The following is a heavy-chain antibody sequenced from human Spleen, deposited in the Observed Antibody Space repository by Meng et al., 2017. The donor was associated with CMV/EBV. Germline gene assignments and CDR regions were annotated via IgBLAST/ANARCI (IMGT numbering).Heavy chain of an antibody. D-gene: IGHD2-15*01. Sequence: STFTFSDYYMNWVRQAPGKGLEWLSYISSTSSTIYSADSVKGRFTISRDNGKNSLYLQMNSLRAEGTAVYYCAKVSGASNNQPVDYWGQGTLVTVSS. CDR2: ISSTSSTI. CDR1: TFTFSDYY. J-gene: IGHJ4*02. CDR3: AKVSGASNNQPVDY. V-gene: IGHV3-11*01.